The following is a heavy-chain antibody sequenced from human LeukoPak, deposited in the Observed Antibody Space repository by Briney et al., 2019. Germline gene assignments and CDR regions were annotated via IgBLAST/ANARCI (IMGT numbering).Heavy chain of an antibody. D-gene: IGHD2-2*01. CDR1: GYTFTGYY. CDR3: ARDLASFHYFDY. J-gene: IGHJ4*02. Sequence: ASVKVSCKASGYTFTGYYMHWVRQAPGQGLEWMGWINPNSGGTNYAQKFQGRVTMTRDTSISTAYMELSRLRSDDTAVYYCARDLASFHYFDYWGQGTLDTVSS. V-gene: IGHV1-2*02. CDR2: INPNSGGT.